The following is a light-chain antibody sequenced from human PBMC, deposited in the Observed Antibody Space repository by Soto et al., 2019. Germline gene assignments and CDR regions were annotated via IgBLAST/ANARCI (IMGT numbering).Light chain of an antibody. J-gene: IGKJ3*01. V-gene: IGKV3-15*01. CDR2: GAS. CDR1: QSVSSN. Sequence: EIVMTQSPATLSVSPGERATLSCRASQSVSSNLAWYQQKPGQAPRLLIYGASTRATGIPARFSGSGSGTEFTLTIRSLQSEDVAVYYCQQYSNWPLFTFGPGTKVDIK. CDR3: QQYSNWPLFT.